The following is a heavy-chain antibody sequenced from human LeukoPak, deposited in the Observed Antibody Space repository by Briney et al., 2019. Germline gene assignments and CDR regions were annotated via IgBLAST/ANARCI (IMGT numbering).Heavy chain of an antibody. Sequence: ASVKVSCKASGYTFTGYYMHWVRQAPGQGLEWMGWINPNSGGTNYAQKFQGRVTMTRDTSISTAYMELSRLRSDDTAVYYCARNCSGTSCYNPFDYWGQGTLVTVSS. CDR1: GYTFTGYY. D-gene: IGHD2-2*02. J-gene: IGHJ4*02. V-gene: IGHV1-2*02. CDR3: ARNCSGTSCYNPFDY. CDR2: INPNSGGT.